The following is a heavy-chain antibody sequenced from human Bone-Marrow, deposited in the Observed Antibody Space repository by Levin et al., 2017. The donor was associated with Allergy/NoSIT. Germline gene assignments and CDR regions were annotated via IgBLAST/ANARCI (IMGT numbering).Heavy chain of an antibody. CDR2: IWYDGSNK. CDR3: ATQNPTDSTVTTIDY. Sequence: GGSLRLSCAASGFTFSNYGMHWVRQAPGKGLEWVAVIWYDGSNKYYADSVKGRFTISRDNSKNTLYLQMNSLRAADTAVYYCATQNPTDSTVTTIDYWGQGTLVTVSS. V-gene: IGHV3-33*01. J-gene: IGHJ4*02. CDR1: GFTFSNYG. D-gene: IGHD4-17*01.